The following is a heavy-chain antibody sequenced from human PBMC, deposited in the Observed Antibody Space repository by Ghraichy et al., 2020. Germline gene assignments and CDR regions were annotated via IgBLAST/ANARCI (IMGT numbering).Heavy chain of an antibody. Sequence: SVKVSCKASGGTFSSYAISWVRQAPGQGLEWMGGIIPIFGTANYAQKFQGRVTITADESTSTAYMELSSLRSEDTAVYYCARGSITGTPGFFHNWFDPWGQGTLVTVSS. CDR3: ARGSITGTPGFFHNWFDP. V-gene: IGHV1-69*13. CDR1: GGTFSSYA. J-gene: IGHJ5*02. CDR2: IIPIFGTA. D-gene: IGHD1-20*01.